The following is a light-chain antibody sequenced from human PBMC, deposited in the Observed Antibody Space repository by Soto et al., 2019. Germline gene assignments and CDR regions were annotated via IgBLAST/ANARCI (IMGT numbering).Light chain of an antibody. J-gene: IGKJ4*01. Sequence: DIQVTQSPSALSASLGDRVSITFRASRDISNYLAWYQQKPGQVHRLLISGASSLHSGVPSLFIGSGSGTDFTLTITSLQPEDIATYFCQEYDTAPLTFGGGTKVEI. CDR3: QEYDTAPLT. CDR2: GAS. CDR1: RDISNY. V-gene: IGKV1-27*01.